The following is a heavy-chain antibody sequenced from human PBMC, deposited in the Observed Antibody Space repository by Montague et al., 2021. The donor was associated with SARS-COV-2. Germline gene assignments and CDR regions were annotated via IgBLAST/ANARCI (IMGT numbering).Heavy chain of an antibody. CDR2: IYYSGTT. J-gene: IGHJ5*02. CDR3: ARHRDNLGSLNWFAP. Sequence: SETLSLTCTVSAGAIRDTDYFWGWIRQPPGKGLEWIGSIYYSGTTYHNPSLKSRVTISVDTSKNQFSPKLSSVTAADTAVYFCARHRDNLGSLNWFAPWGQGTLVTVSS. D-gene: IGHD3-16*01. CDR1: AGAIRDTDYF. V-gene: IGHV4-39*01.